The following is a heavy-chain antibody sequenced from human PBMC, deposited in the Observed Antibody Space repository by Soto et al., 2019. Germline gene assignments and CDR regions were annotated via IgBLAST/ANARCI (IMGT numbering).Heavy chain of an antibody. V-gene: IGHV4-4*07. Sequence: SETLSLTCTVSGGSISIYYWSWIRHPAGKGLEWIGRIYTSGSTNYNPSLKSRVTMSVDTSKNQFSLKLSSVTAADTAVYYCARDKYCSGGSCYSVWFDPWGQGTLVTVSS. CDR2: IYTSGST. D-gene: IGHD2-15*01. CDR3: ARDKYCSGGSCYSVWFDP. CDR1: GGSISIYY. J-gene: IGHJ5*02.